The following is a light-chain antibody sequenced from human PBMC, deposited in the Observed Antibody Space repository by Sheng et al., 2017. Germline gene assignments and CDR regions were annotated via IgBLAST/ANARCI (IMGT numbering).Light chain of an antibody. CDR1: QSVPRSY. J-gene: IGKJ3*01. CDR2: ETS. CDR3: QKSGPSPPFT. Sequence: EIELTQSPGSLSLSPGERATLSCRASQSVPRSYLAWIQQRPGQAPRLLIYETSSRVTGIPDRFTGSGSGTDFTLTISRLEPEDFAVYYCQKSGPSPPFTFGPGTKLHIK. V-gene: IGKV3-20*01.